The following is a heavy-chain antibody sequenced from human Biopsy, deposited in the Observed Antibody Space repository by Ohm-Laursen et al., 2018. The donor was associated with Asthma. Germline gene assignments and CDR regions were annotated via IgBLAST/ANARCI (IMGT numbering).Heavy chain of an antibody. CDR3: ARTTYGDDGFDP. CDR1: GGAISSDGYT. J-gene: IGHJ5*02. V-gene: IGHV4-31*11. CDR2: IYYSGST. Sequence: PSDTLSLTCAVSGGAISSDGYTWTWIRQPPGKGLEWIGYIYYSGSTYYNPSLKSRVSISLDTSKNQFSLSLTSVTAADTAVYYCARTTYGDDGFDPWGQGTLVTVSS. D-gene: IGHD4-17*01.